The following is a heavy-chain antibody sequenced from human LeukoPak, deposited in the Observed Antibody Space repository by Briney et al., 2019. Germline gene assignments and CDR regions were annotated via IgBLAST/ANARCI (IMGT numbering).Heavy chain of an antibody. Sequence: GGSLRLSCAASGFTFSSYAMSWVRQAPGKGLEWVSAISGSGGSTYYADSVKGRFTISRDNSKNTLYLQMNSLRAEDTAVYYCAKGGCSGGSCYYWYMDVWGKGTTVTVSS. CDR2: ISGSGGST. J-gene: IGHJ6*03. D-gene: IGHD2-15*01. CDR1: GFTFSSYA. CDR3: AKGGCSGGSCYYWYMDV. V-gene: IGHV3-23*01.